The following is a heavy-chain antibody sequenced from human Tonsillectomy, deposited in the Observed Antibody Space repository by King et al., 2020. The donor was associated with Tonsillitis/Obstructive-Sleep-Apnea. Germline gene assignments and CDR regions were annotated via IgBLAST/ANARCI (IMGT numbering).Heavy chain of an antibody. V-gene: IGHV1-69*01. Sequence: EQLVQSGAEVKKPGSSVKGSCKTSGGTFSTYGVSWVRQAPGQRLEWMGGIIPFFEKANYAQNFQGRVTITADESTSTDYLELSSLRSEDTAVYYCARPDREYGEYDRISFDTWGQGTLVTVST. CDR2: IIPFFEKA. J-gene: IGHJ4*02. CDR3: ARPDREYGEYDRISFDT. CDR1: GGTFSTYG. D-gene: IGHD4-17*01.